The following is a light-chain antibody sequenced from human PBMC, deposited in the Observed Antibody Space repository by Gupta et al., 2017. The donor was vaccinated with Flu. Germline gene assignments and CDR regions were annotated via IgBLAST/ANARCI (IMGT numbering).Light chain of an antibody. CDR1: SAAVAGYYY. Sequence: SVTISCTVTSAAVAGYYYATWYQQPPGQAPHLLIYEVTKRPSGVPDRFSGSKSGNTASLTVSGLQPEDEADYYCSPYAGTNILLFGGGTKLTV. J-gene: IGLJ3*02. CDR2: EVT. CDR3: SPYAGTNILL. V-gene: IGLV2-8*01.